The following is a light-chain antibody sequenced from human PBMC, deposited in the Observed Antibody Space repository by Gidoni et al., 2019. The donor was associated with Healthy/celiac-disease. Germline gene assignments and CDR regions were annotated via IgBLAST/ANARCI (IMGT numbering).Light chain of an antibody. CDR2: DVS. Sequence: QSALTQPASVSGSPGQSLTISCTGTSSDVGGYNYVPWYQQHPGKAPKLMIYDVSNRPSGVSNRFSGSKSGNTASLTISGLQAEDEADYYCSSYTSSSTLRWVFGGGTKLTVL. V-gene: IGLV2-14*03. CDR3: SSYTSSSTLRWV. J-gene: IGLJ3*02. CDR1: SSDVGGYNY.